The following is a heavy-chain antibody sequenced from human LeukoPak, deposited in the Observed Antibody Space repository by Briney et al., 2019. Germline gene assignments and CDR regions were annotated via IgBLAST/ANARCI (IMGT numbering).Heavy chain of an antibody. CDR3: ARDLIQPTSGEHNAFDI. D-gene: IGHD3-16*01. J-gene: IGHJ3*02. CDR2: IILISGIA. CDR1: GGTFSRYA. V-gene: IGHV1-69*13. Sequence: SVKVSCKASGGTFSRYAISWMRQAPGQGLEWMGGIILISGIANYAQKFQGRVTITADASTSTAYMELSSLRSEDTAVYYCARDLIQPTSGEHNAFDIWGQGTMVTVSS.